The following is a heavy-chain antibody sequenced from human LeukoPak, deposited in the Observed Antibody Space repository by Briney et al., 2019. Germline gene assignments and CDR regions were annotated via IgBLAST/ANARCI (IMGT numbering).Heavy chain of an antibody. CDR1: GYSLSTDYY. V-gene: IGHV4-38-2*02. J-gene: IGHJ4*02. D-gene: IGHD6-25*01. CDR2: NYHTGST. Sequence: SETLSLTRTVSGYSLSTDYYWGWTRQPPGKGLEWSGSNYHTGSTYSIPSLKSRVTISVDTSKNQFSLRLSSVTAADTAVYWCARRSAAATDYWGQGTLVTVSS. CDR3: ARRSAAATDY.